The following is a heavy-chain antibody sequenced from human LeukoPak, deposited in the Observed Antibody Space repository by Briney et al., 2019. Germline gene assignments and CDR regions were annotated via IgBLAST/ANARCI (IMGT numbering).Heavy chain of an antibody. CDR2: IYYSGST. J-gene: IGHJ3*02. CDR3: AREYSGSYTDAFDI. Sequence: SETLSLTCTVSGGSISSYHWSWIRQPPGKGLEWIGYIYYSGSTNYNPSLKSRVTISVDTSKNQFSLKLSSVTAADTAVYYCAREYSGSYTDAFDIWGQGTMVTVSS. CDR1: GGSISSYH. D-gene: IGHD1-26*01. V-gene: IGHV4-59*01.